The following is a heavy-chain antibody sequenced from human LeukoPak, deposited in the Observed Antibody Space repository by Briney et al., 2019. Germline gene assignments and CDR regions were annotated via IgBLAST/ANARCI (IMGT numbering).Heavy chain of an antibody. V-gene: IGHV3-48*04. D-gene: IGHD3-10*01. Sequence: PTGGSLRLSCAASGFTFSSYSMNWVRQAPGKGLEWVSYISSSSGTKDYADSVKGRFTISRDNAKNSVYLQMNSLRAEDTAVYYCASRFGYFDYWGQGTLVTVSS. CDR2: ISSSSGTK. CDR3: ASRFGYFDY. J-gene: IGHJ4*02. CDR1: GFTFSSYS.